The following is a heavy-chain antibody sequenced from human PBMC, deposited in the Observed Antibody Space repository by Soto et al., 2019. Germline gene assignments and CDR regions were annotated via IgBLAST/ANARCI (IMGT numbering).Heavy chain of an antibody. J-gene: IGHJ4*02. CDR1: GCSFAGSY. D-gene: IGHD6-13*01. Sequence: ASVKVSCKASGCSFAGSYTHWVRQAPGQGLEWMGWIHPNSGATNYAQNIQGRVTMTRDTSTSTAYMELTSLRSDDTAVYYCTRPAGGPFDYWGQGTLVTVSS. V-gene: IGHV1-2*02. CDR3: TRPAGGPFDY. CDR2: IHPNSGAT.